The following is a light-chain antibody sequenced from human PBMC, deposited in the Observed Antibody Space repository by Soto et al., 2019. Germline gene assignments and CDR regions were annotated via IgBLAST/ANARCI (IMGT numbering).Light chain of an antibody. V-gene: IGLV1-51*01. CDR3: GSWDDNLSVII. CDR2: DND. CDR1: TSNIGNNF. Sequence: QAVVTQPPSVSAAPGQKVTISCSGSTSNIGNNFVSWYQQLPGTAPKLLIYDNDKRPSGIPDRLSGSKSGTSAALAITGLQTGDEADYYCGSWDDNLSVIILGGGTKLTVL. J-gene: IGLJ2*01.